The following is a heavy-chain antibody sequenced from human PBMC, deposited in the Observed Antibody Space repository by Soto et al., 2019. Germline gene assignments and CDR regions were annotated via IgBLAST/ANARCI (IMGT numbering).Heavy chain of an antibody. Sequence: GGSLRLSCAASGFTFSTYAMSWVRQAPGEGLEWVSGISVSGANTYYADSVKGRFTISRDNSKNTLYLQMNNLRAEDTAVYYCADGGEWAFNFVYWGQGTKVSVSA. J-gene: IGHJ4*02. CDR3: ADGGEWAFNFVY. V-gene: IGHV3-23*01. CDR2: ISVSGANT. CDR1: GFTFSTYA. D-gene: IGHD3-10*01.